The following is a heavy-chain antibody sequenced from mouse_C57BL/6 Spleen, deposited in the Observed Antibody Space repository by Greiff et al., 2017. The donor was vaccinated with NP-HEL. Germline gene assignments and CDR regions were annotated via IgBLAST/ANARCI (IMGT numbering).Heavy chain of an antibody. V-gene: IGHV1-15*01. D-gene: IGHD4-1*01. J-gene: IGHJ2*01. CDR1: GYTFTDYE. CDR3: TRGAWGDYFDY. Sequence: QVQLKQSGAELVRPGASVTLSCKASGYTFTDYEMHWVKQTPVHGLEWIGAIDPETGGTAYNQKFKGKAILTADKSSSTAYMELRSLTSEDSAVYYCTRGAWGDYFDYWGQGTTLTVSS. CDR2: IDPETGGT.